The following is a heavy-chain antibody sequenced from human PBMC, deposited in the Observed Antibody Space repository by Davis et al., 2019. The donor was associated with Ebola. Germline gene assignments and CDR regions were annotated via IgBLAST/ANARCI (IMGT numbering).Heavy chain of an antibody. D-gene: IGHD3-10*01. CDR1: GGSISSYY. CDR2: IYNSGNT. CDR3: ARGSLLWFGELTYYFDY. J-gene: IGHJ4*02. V-gene: IGHV4-59*01. Sequence: SETLSLTCSVSGGSISSYYWSWIRQLPGKGLEWIGNIYNSGNTNYNPSLKSRVTISVDTSKNQFSLKLSSVTAADTAVYYCARGSLLWFGELTYYFDYWGQGTLVTVSS.